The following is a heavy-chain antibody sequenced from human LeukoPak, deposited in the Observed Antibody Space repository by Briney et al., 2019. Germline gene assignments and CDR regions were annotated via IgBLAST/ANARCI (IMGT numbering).Heavy chain of an antibody. D-gene: IGHD6-19*01. Sequence: ASVKVSCKASGYTFTSYAMNWVRQAPGQGLEWMGWINTNTGNPTYAQGFTGRFVFSLDTSVSTAYLQISSLKAEDTAVYYCARVRPNIAVAGSPFYYYYYMDVWGKGTTVTVSS. CDR1: GYTFTSYA. J-gene: IGHJ6*03. CDR3: ARVRPNIAVAGSPFYYYYYMDV. CDR2: INTNTGNP. V-gene: IGHV7-4-1*02.